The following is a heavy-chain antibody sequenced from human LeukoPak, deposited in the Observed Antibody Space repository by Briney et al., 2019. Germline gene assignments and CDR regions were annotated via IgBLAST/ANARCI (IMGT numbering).Heavy chain of an antibody. D-gene: IGHD3-22*01. J-gene: IGHJ6*02. CDR2: ISYDGSTK. CDR3: ARDHYYDSSGYPPYGMDV. Sequence: GRSLRLSCAASGFTFSSYAMHWVRQAPGKGLEWVAVISYDGSTKYYADSVKGRFTISRDNSKNTLYLQMNSLRAEDTAVYYCARDHYYDSSGYPPYGMDVWGQGTTVTVSS. V-gene: IGHV3-30-3*01. CDR1: GFTFSSYA.